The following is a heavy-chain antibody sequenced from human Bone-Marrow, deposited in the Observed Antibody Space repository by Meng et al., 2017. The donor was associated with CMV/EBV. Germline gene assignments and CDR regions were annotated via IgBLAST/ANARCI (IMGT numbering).Heavy chain of an antibody. J-gene: IGHJ4*02. Sequence: SETLSLTCTVSGGSISSYYWSWIRQPPGKGLEWIGYIYYSGSTNYNPSLKSRVTISVDTSKNQFSLKLSSVTAADTAVYYCARDPPLLLRFLEWLLGYFDYWGQGTLVTVPS. D-gene: IGHD3-3*01. CDR2: IYYSGST. CDR3: ARDPPLLLRFLEWLLGYFDY. CDR1: GGSISSYY. V-gene: IGHV4-59*01.